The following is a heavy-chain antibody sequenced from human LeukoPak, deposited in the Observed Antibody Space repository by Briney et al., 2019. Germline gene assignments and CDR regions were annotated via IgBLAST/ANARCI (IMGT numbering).Heavy chain of an antibody. Sequence: SETLSLTCAVYGGSFSGYYWSWIRQPPGKGLEWIGYIYHSGSTYYNPSLKSRVTISVDRSKNQFSLKLSSVTAADTAVYYCARDVVVVPAAGHYYYYMDVWGKGTTVTVSS. CDR2: IYHSGST. V-gene: IGHV4-34*01. D-gene: IGHD2-2*01. J-gene: IGHJ6*03. CDR1: GGSFSGYY. CDR3: ARDVVVVPAAGHYYYYMDV.